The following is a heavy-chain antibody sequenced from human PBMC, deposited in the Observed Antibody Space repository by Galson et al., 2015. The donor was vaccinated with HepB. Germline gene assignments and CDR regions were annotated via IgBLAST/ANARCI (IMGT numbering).Heavy chain of an antibody. V-gene: IGHV3-49*03. CDR1: GFTFGDYA. CDR2: IRGKAYGGTT. J-gene: IGHJ6*02. D-gene: IGHD6-19*01. CDR3: ISGSAVAGSGSGPRVYGIDV. Sequence: SLRLSCAASGFTFGDYAMYWFRQAPGKGLEWVGFIRGKAYGGTTEYAASVKGRFTISRDDSKSIAYLQMNSLKTEDTAVYYCISGSAVAGSGSGPRVYGIDVWGQGTTVTVCS.